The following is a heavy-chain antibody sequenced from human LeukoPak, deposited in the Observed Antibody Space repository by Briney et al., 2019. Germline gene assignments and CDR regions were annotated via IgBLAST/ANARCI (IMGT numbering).Heavy chain of an antibody. V-gene: IGHV3-53*04. Sequence: HAGGSLRLSCAASGFTVSSNYKSWVRQAPGKGLEWVSVIYSGGSTYYADSVKGRFTISRHNSKNTLYLQMNSLRAEDTAVYYCARASLWSIYYYYGMDVWGQGTTVTVSS. CDR2: IYSGGST. D-gene: IGHD3-10*01. CDR1: GFTVSSNY. CDR3: ARASLWSIYYYYGMDV. J-gene: IGHJ6*02.